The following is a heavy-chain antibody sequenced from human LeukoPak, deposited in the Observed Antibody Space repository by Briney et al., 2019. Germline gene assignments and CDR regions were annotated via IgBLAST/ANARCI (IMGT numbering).Heavy chain of an antibody. Sequence: SETLSLTCTVSGGSISSSSYYWGWIRQPPGKGLEWIGSIYYSGSTYYNPSLKSRVTISVDTSKNQFSLKLSSVTAADTAVYYCARGPGSSGWYPDYWGQGTLVTVSS. D-gene: IGHD6-19*01. CDR1: GGSISSSSYY. CDR2: IYYSGST. CDR3: ARGPGSSGWYPDY. V-gene: IGHV4-39*07. J-gene: IGHJ4*02.